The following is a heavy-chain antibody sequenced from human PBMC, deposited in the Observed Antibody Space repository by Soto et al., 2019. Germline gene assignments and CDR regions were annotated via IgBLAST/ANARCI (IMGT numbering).Heavy chain of an antibody. Sequence: SETLSLTCAVYGGSFSGYYWSWIRQPPGKGLEWIGEINHSGSTNYNPSLKSRVTISVDTSKNQFSLKLSSVTAADTAVYYCARGFGFTVTTRPDPFDPWGQGTLVTVSS. CDR2: INHSGST. CDR1: GGSFSGYY. V-gene: IGHV4-34*01. J-gene: IGHJ5*02. D-gene: IGHD4-17*01. CDR3: ARGFGFTVTTRPDPFDP.